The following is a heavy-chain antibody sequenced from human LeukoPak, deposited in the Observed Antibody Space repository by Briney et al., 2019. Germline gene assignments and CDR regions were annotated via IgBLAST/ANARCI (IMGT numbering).Heavy chain of an antibody. J-gene: IGHJ3*02. V-gene: IGHV4-39*01. CDR2: IYYSGST. CDR3: ANYCSSSSCHIRRAFDI. D-gene: IGHD2-2*02. Sequence: PSETLSLTCTVSDGSISSSSYYWGWIRQPPGKGLEWIGTIYYSGSTYYSPSLKSRVAISVDTSKNQFSLKLSSVTAADTAVYYCANYCSSSSCHIRRAFDIWGQGTMVTVSS. CDR1: DGSISSSSYY.